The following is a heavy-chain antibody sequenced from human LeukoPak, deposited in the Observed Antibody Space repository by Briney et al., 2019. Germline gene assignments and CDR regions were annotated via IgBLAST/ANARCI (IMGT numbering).Heavy chain of an antibody. D-gene: IGHD1-26*01. CDR1: GGSISSGSYY. CDR2: IYYSGST. CDR3: AGHDDGSYSY. Sequence: SETLSLTCTVSGGSISSGSYYWSWIRQPAGKGLEWIGYIYYSGSTNYNPSLKSRVTISVDTSKNQFSLKLSSVTAADTAVYYCAGHDDGSYSYWGQGTLVTVSS. V-gene: IGHV4-61*10. J-gene: IGHJ4*02.